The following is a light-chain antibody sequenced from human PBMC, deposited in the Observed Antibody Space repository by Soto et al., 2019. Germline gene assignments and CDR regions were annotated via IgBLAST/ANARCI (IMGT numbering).Light chain of an antibody. Sequence: DIPMTQSPSTLSASVGDRVTITCRASQSINSWLAWYQQKPGKAPKLLIYKASTLESGVPSRFSGSGSGTEFTLTISSLQPDDFATYYCQQYDSYPFTFGPGTKVDIK. J-gene: IGKJ3*01. CDR2: KAS. V-gene: IGKV1-5*03. CDR1: QSINSW. CDR3: QQYDSYPFT.